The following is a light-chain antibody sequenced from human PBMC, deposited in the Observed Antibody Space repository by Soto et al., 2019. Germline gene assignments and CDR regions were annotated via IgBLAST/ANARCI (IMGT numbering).Light chain of an antibody. Sequence: EIVLTQSPGTLSLSPGERATLSCRASQSVSSSYLAWYQQKPGQAPRLLIYGASSRATGIPDRFSGSGSGSAFTLTISSLEPEDFAVYYGQQYGSSPPTFGQGTKVEIK. V-gene: IGKV3-20*01. J-gene: IGKJ1*01. CDR1: QSVSSSY. CDR3: QQYGSSPPT. CDR2: GAS.